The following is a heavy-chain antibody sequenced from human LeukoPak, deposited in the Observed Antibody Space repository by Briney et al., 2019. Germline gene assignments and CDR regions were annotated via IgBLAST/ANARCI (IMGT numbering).Heavy chain of an antibody. Sequence: PGGSLRLSCAASGFTFSSYAMHWVRQAPGKGLEWVAVLSYDGSNKYYADSVKGRFTISRDNSKNTLYLQMNSLRAEDTAVYYCARERLYCSSTSCYSGGFDYWGQGTLVTVSS. CDR2: LSYDGSNK. CDR1: GFTFSSYA. D-gene: IGHD2-2*01. J-gene: IGHJ4*02. CDR3: ARERLYCSSTSCYSGGFDY. V-gene: IGHV3-30*04.